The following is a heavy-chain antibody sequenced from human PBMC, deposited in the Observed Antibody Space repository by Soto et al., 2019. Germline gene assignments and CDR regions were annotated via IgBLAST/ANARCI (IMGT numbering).Heavy chain of an antibody. J-gene: IGHJ5*02. Sequence: QVQLVQSGAEVKKPGSSVKVSCKASGGTFSSYAISWVRQAPGQGLEWMGGIIPIFGTANYAQKFQGRVRITADESTGTAYMELSSLRSEDTAVYYCARERGGYSGYVGGWFDPWGQGTLVTVSS. CDR3: ARERGGYSGYVGGWFDP. CDR1: GGTFSSYA. CDR2: IIPIFGTA. D-gene: IGHD5-12*01. V-gene: IGHV1-69*01.